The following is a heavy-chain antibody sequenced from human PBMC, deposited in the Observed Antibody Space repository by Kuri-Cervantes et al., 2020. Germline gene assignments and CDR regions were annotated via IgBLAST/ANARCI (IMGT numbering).Heavy chain of an antibody. CDR1: GGTSSGYY. Sequence: GSLRLSCAVYGGTSSGYYWSWIRQPPGKGLEWIGEINHSGSTNYNPSLKSRVTISVDTSKNQFSLKLSSVTAADTAVYYCARGRCTNGVCLLRYAFDIWGQGTLVTVSS. CDR3: ARGRCTNGVCLLRYAFDI. J-gene: IGHJ3*02. V-gene: IGHV4-34*01. D-gene: IGHD2-8*01. CDR2: INHSGST.